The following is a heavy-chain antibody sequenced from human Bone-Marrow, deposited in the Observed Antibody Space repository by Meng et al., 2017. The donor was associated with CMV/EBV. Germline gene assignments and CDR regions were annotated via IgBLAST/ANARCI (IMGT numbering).Heavy chain of an antibody. D-gene: IGHD5-18*01. J-gene: IGHJ5*02. CDR3: SKVNRKIIQARNNWFDP. CDR1: GFTFSSYA. V-gene: IGHV3-23*03. Sequence: GESLKISCAASGFTFSSYAMSWVRQAPGKGLEWVSVIYSGGSSTYYAESVKGRFTLSRDNSKNTLYPQMNSLRAEDTAVYYCSKVNRKIIQARNNWFDPWGQGTLVTVSS. CDR2: IYSGGSST.